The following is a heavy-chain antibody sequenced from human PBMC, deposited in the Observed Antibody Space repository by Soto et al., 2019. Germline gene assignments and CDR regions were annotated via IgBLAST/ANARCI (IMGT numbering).Heavy chain of an antibody. V-gene: IGHV3-30-3*01. J-gene: IGHJ4*02. CDR3: ARDHGLGSSPLGY. D-gene: IGHD2-15*01. Sequence: PGGSLRLSCAASGFTFSSYAMHWVRQATGKGLEWVAVTSSDGSNKYYADSVKGRFTISRDNSKNTLYLQMNSLRADDTAMYYCARDHGLGSSPLGYWGQGTLVTVSS. CDR1: GFTFSSYA. CDR2: TSSDGSNK.